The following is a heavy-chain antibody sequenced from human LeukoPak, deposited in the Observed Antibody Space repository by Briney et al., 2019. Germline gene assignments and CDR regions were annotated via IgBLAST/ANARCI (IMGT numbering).Heavy chain of an antibody. D-gene: IGHD3-3*01. CDR1: GYTFTSYG. CDR2: ISAYNGNT. V-gene: IGHV1-18*01. J-gene: IGHJ3*02. Sequence: ASVKVSCKASGYTFTSYGISWVRQAPGQGLEWMGWISAYNGNTNYAQKFQGRVPMTTDTSTTTDTSTSTAYMELRSLRSDDTAVYYCAREAGFGAFDIWGQGTMVTVSS. CDR3: AREAGFGAFDI.